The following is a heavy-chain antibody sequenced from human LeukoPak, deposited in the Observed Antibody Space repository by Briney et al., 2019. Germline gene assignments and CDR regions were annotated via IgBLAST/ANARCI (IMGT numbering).Heavy chain of an antibody. CDR2: IYSGGST. CDR1: GFTVSSNY. D-gene: IGHD3-10*01. CDR3: AKDSGDRTSRHYYNYLDV. Sequence: PGGSLRLSCAASGFTVSSNYMSWVRQAPGKGLEWVSVIYSGGSTYYADSVKGRFTISRDNSKNTLYLQMNSLRAEDTAVYYCAKDSGDRTSRHYYNYLDVWGKGTTVTISS. J-gene: IGHJ6*03. V-gene: IGHV3-66*01.